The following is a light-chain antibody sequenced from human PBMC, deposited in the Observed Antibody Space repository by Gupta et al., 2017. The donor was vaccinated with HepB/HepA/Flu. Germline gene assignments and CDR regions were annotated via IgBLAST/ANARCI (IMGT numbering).Light chain of an antibody. V-gene: IGLV3-21*04. CDR1: NIGSKS. CDR2: YDS. Sequence: SYVLTQPPSVTAAPGRTPRITCGGNNIGSKSVHWYQQKPGQAPVLVIYYDSDRPSGIPERFSGSNSGNTATLTISRVEAGDEADYYCQVWDSSSWVFGGGTKLTVL. J-gene: IGLJ3*02. CDR3: QVWDSSSWV.